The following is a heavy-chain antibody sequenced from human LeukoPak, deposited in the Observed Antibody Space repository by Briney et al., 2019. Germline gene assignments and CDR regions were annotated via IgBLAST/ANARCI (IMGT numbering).Heavy chain of an antibody. V-gene: IGHV3-33*01. CDR2: IWYDGSNK. J-gene: IGHJ4*02. CDR1: GFTFSSYG. D-gene: IGHD6-19*01. Sequence: GGSLRLSCAASGFTFSSYGMHWVRQAPGKGLEWVAVIWYDGSNKYYADSVKGRFTISRDNSKNTLYLQMNSLRAEDTAVYYCARAQPYSSGWSDYWGQGALVTVSS. CDR3: ARAQPYSSGWSDY.